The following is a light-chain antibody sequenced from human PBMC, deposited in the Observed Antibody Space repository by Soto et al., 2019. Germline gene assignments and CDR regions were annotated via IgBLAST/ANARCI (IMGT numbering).Light chain of an antibody. CDR2: DVN. Sequence: QSALTQPASVSGSPGQSITIYCTGTSSDVGGYNYVSWYQQRPGKAPKLMIYDVNNRPSGVSNRLSASKSGNTASLTISGLQAEDEADYYCSSYSRTNNLVFGGGTKLTVL. J-gene: IGLJ3*02. CDR3: SSYSRTNNLV. CDR1: SSDVGGYNY. V-gene: IGLV2-14*01.